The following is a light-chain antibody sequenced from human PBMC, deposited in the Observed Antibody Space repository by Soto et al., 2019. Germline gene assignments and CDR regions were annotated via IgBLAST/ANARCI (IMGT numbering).Light chain of an antibody. Sequence: ETILAQSPATLSVSPGARATLFCRASQSVNSNLAWYQQKPGQAPRLLIYDASNRATGIPARFSGSGSGTEFTLTISSLEPEDFAVYYCQQRSSWPQTFGQGTKVDIK. CDR1: QSVNSN. J-gene: IGKJ1*01. V-gene: IGKV3-11*01. CDR2: DAS. CDR3: QQRSSWPQT.